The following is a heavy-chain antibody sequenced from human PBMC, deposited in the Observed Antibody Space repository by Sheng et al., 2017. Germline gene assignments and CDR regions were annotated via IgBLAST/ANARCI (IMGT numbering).Heavy chain of an antibody. CDR3: AKADRDLYSGSYCVDY. J-gene: IGHJ4*02. D-gene: IGHD1-26*01. CDR1: GFTFSSYG. Sequence: QVQLVESGGGVVQPGGSLRLSCAASGFTFSSYGMHWVRQAPGKGLEWVAFIRYDGSNKYYADSVKGRFTISRDNSKNTLYLQMNSLRAEDTAVYYCAKADRDLYSGSYCVDYWGQGTLVTVSS. CDR2: IRYDGSNK. V-gene: IGHV3-30*02.